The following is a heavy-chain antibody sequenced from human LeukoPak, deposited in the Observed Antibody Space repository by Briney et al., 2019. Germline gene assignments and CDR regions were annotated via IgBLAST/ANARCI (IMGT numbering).Heavy chain of an antibody. D-gene: IGHD2-21*01. CDR2: ISSSGSTI. J-gene: IGHJ4*02. CDR3: AKAPVTSCRGAYCYPFDS. CDR1: GFTSSDYY. V-gene: IGHV3-11*01. Sequence: PGGSLRLSCAASGFTSSDYYMSWIRQAPGKGLEWVSYISSSGSTIYYADSVKGRFTISRDNAKNSLHLQMNSLRAEDAAVYFCAKAPVTSCRGAYCYPFDSWGQGTLVTVSS.